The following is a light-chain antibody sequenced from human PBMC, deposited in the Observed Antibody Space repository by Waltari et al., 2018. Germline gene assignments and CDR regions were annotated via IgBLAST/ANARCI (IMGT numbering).Light chain of an antibody. J-gene: IGLJ2*01. Sequence: QLVLTQSPSASASLGASVKLTCTLSSGHNSYAIAWHPQPPEKGPRYLMKLNSDGSHNKGDGIPDRFSGSSSGAERYLTISSLQSEDEADYYCQTWDAGIVLFGGGTKLTVL. CDR2: LNSDGSH. CDR1: SGHNSYA. CDR3: QTWDAGIVL. V-gene: IGLV4-69*01.